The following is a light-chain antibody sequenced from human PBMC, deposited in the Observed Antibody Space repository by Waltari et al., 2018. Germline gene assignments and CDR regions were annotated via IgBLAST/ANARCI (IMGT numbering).Light chain of an antibody. CDR2: EVS. CDR1: SSDVGDYNC. J-gene: IGLJ2*01. CDR3: SSYTNISPHVL. Sequence: GQSITISCTGASSDVGDYNCVSWYQHHPGKTPKLIIYEVSNRPSGVSIRFSGSKSGNTASLTISGLQAEDEADYYCSSYTNISPHVLFGGGTKLTVL. V-gene: IGLV2-14*01.